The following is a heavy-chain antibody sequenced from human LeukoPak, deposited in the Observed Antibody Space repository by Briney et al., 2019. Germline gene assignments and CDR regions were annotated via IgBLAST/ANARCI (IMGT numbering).Heavy chain of an antibody. V-gene: IGHV3-23*01. D-gene: IGHD2-2*01. CDR2: ISGGAGST. CDR1: AITFSTYA. CDR3: ARAPGDIVVVPVDY. Sequence: PGGSLRLSCAASAITFSTYAMSWVRQAPGKGLECVSVISGGAGSTYYADSVKGRFTISRDNSKNTLYLQMNSLRAEDTAVYYCARAPGDIVVVPVDYWGQGTLVTVSS. J-gene: IGHJ4*02.